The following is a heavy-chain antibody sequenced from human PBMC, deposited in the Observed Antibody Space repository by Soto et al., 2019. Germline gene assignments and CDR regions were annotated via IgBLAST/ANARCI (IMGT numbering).Heavy chain of an antibody. CDR3: ARCTADYYDSSGYCLFDY. Sequence: PSETLSVTCAVYGWSLSGYYWSWIRQPPGKGLEWIGEINHSGSTNYNPSLKIRVTISVDTSKNQFSLKLSSVTAADTAVYYCARCTADYYDSSGYCLFDYWGQGTLVTVSS. CDR2: INHSGST. V-gene: IGHV4-34*01. J-gene: IGHJ4*02. CDR1: GWSLSGYY. D-gene: IGHD3-22*01.